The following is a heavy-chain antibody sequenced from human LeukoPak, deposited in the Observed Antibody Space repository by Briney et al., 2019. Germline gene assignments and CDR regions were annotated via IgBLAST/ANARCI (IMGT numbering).Heavy chain of an antibody. CDR1: GFTFSSYG. Sequence: GSLRLSCAASGFTFSSYGMSWVRQAPGKGLEWVSAISGSGGSTYYADSVKGRFTISRDNSKNTLYLQMNSLRAEDTAVYYCAKGYYYDSSGYYWNRGPADYWGQGTLVTFSS. D-gene: IGHD3-22*01. V-gene: IGHV3-23*01. J-gene: IGHJ4*02. CDR2: ISGSGGST. CDR3: AKGYYYDSSGYYWNRGPADY.